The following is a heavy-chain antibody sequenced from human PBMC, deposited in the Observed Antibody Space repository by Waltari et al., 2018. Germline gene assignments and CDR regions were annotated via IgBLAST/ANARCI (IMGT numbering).Heavy chain of an antibody. CDR2: MNPNSGGT. V-gene: IGHV1-2*02. Sequence: QAQLVQSGAEVKQPGASVKVSCKASGYVFTEYYMPWVRQAPGQGLEWLGWMNPNSGGTNYDQKFQGRVTLTRDTSINTAYMELSSLRSDDTAVYYCATYLRSSGSYSLIYWGQGTLVAVSS. D-gene: IGHD1-26*01. CDR3: ATYLRSSGSYSLIY. J-gene: IGHJ4*02. CDR1: GYVFTEYY.